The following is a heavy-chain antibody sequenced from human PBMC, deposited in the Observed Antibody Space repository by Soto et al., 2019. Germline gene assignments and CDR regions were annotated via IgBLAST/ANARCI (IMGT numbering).Heavy chain of an antibody. CDR3: ARGVHIVAFAQSYYYYGMDV. D-gene: IGHD5-12*01. CDR1: GFTFSSYW. Sequence: PGGSLRLSCAASGFTFSSYWMHWVRQALGKGLVWVSRINSDGSSTSYADSVKGRFTISRDNAKNTLYLQMNSLRAEDTAVYYCARGVHIVAFAQSYYYYGMDVWGQGTTVTVSS. J-gene: IGHJ6*02. V-gene: IGHV3-74*01. CDR2: INSDGSST.